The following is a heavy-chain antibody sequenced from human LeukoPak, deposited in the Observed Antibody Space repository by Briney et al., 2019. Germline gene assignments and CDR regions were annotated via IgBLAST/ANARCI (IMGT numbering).Heavy chain of an antibody. CDR3: ARAAVKLVPDYGMDV. D-gene: IGHD6-13*01. CDR2: INAGNGNT. CDR1: GYTFTSYG. Sequence: ASVKVSCKASGYTFTSYGMHWVRQAPGQRLEWMGWINAGNGNTKYSQKFQGRVTITRDTSASTAYMELSSLRSEDTAVYYCARAAVKLVPDYGMDVWGKGTTVTVSS. V-gene: IGHV1-3*01. J-gene: IGHJ6*04.